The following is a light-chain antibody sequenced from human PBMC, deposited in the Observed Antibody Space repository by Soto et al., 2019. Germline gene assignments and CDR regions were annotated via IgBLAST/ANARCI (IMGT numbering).Light chain of an antibody. CDR3: QQSYITPYT. CDR2: AAS. V-gene: IGKV1-39*01. Sequence: DIQMTRSPSSLSASVGDTVTITCRASQSISVHLNWYQQKPGKVPKLLIYAASNLQSGVPSIFSGSGSETDFAITISSLQPEDFATYYCQQSYITPYTFGQGTKLQIK. J-gene: IGKJ2*01. CDR1: QSISVH.